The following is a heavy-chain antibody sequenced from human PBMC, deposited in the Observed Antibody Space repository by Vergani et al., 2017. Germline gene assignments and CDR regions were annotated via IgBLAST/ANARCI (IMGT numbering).Heavy chain of an antibody. D-gene: IGHD5-24*01. J-gene: IGHJ4*02. CDR2: IYYSGST. CDR3: ARGLRDGYNLYYFDY. Sequence: QVQLQESGPGLVKPSQTLSLTCTVSGGSISSGDYYWSWIRQHPGKGLEWIGYIYYSGSTYYNPSLKSRVTISVDTSKNQFSLKLSSVTAADTAVYYCARGLRDGYNLYYFDYWGQGTLVTVSS. CDR1: GGSISSGDYY. V-gene: IGHV4-31*03.